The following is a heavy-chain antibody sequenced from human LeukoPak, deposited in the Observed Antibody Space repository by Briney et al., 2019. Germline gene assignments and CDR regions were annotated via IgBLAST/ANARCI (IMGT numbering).Heavy chain of an antibody. D-gene: IGHD1/OR15-1a*01. Sequence: PGGSLRLSCAASGFTFSDYYMSWIRQAPGKGLEWVSSISSSTDTSYADSVKGRFSISRDNAKNSLYLQMNSLRAEDTAVYYCAREEHGNPPTPVDYWGQGSLVTVSS. CDR3: AREEHGNPPTPVDY. CDR1: GFTFSDYY. V-gene: IGHV3-69-1*01. J-gene: IGHJ4*02. CDR2: ISSSTDT.